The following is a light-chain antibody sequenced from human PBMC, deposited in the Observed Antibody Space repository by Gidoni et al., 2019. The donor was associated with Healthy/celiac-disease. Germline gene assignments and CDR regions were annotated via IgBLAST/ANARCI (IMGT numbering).Light chain of an antibody. V-gene: IGLV1-44*01. Sequence: QSVMTQPPSASGPPGQRVTISCSGSSSNLGSNTVTWYQQLPGTAPKLLIYSNNPLPSGVPALFSGSKSGTSASLAISGLQSEDEADYYCAAWDDSLNGPVFGGGTKLTVL. CDR3: AAWDDSLNGPV. J-gene: IGLJ3*02. CDR1: SSNLGSNT. CDR2: SNN.